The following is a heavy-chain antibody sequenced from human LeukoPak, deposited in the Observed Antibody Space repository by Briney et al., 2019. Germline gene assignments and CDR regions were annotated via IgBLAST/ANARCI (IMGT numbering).Heavy chain of an antibody. D-gene: IGHD1-1*01. Sequence: GGSLRLSCAGSGFTFSSYAMHWVRQAPGKGLEWVAVISYDGSNKYYADSVKGRFTISRDNSKNTLYLQMNSLRAEDTAVYYCARELGSLWRRAFDIWGQGTMVTVSS. J-gene: IGHJ3*02. CDR2: ISYDGSNK. V-gene: IGHV3-30-3*01. CDR3: ARELGSLWRRAFDI. CDR1: GFTFSSYA.